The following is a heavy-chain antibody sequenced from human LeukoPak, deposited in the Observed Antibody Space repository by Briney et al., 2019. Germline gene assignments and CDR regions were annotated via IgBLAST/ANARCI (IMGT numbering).Heavy chain of an antibody. D-gene: IGHD1-7*01. CDR2: ISGSGGST. Sequence: GGSLRLSCAASGFTSSSYAMSWVRQAPGKGLEWVSAISGSGGSTYYADSVKGRFTISRDNSKNTLYLQMNSLRAEDTAVYYCAKADWNYQEYPASMDVWGQGTTVTVSS. CDR3: AKADWNYQEYPASMDV. CDR1: GFTSSSYA. J-gene: IGHJ6*02. V-gene: IGHV3-23*01.